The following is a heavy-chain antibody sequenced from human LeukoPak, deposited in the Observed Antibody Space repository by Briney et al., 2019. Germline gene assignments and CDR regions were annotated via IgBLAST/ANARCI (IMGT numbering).Heavy chain of an antibody. Sequence: SETLSLTCTVSGGSISGYYWNWIRQPAGKGLEWIGRIYTSGSTNYNPSLKSRVTMSVDTSRNQFSLKLSSVTAADTAVYYCARSVLSYWYFDLWGRGTLVTVSS. V-gene: IGHV4-4*07. CDR1: GGSISGYY. D-gene: IGHD3-16*01. CDR3: ARSVLSYWYFDL. CDR2: IYTSGST. J-gene: IGHJ2*01.